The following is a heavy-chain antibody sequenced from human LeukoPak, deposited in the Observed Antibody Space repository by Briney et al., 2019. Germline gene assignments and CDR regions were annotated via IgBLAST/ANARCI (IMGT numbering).Heavy chain of an antibody. Sequence: ASVKVSFKASGGTFSSYAISWVRQAPGQGLEWMGWISAYNGNTNYAQKLQGRVTMTTDTSTSTAYMELRSLRSDDTAVYYCARDTTGYSSSWYDYWGQGTLVTVSS. D-gene: IGHD6-13*01. V-gene: IGHV1-18*01. CDR3: ARDTTGYSSSWYDY. J-gene: IGHJ4*02. CDR1: GGTFSSYA. CDR2: ISAYNGNT.